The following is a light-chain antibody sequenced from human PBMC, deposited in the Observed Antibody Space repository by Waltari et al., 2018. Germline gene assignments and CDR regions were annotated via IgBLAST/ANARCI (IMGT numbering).Light chain of an antibody. CDR2: AAS. Sequence: DIQMTQSPSSLSASVGDRVTITCRASQSISSYLNWYKQTPGKAPKLRIDAASSLQSGVPSRFSGSGSGTDFTLTISSLQPEDFATYYCQQSYSTPITFGQGTRLEIK. V-gene: IGKV1-39*01. CDR3: QQSYSTPIT. J-gene: IGKJ5*01. CDR1: QSISSY.